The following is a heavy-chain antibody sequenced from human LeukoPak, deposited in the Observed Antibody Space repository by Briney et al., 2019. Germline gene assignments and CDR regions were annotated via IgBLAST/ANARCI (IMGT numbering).Heavy chain of an antibody. CDR1: GFTFSNYG. D-gene: IGHD3-3*01. CDR2: ITGSGGST. J-gene: IGHJ4*02. Sequence: GGCLRLACAASGFTFSNYGLGWVRPAPGQGLEWVSCITGSGGSTYYADSVKGRFTISRDNSKNTLYLQMNSLRAEDTAIYYCARDERLLSFLKWGQGTLVTVSS. CDR3: ARDERLLSFLK. V-gene: IGHV3-23*01.